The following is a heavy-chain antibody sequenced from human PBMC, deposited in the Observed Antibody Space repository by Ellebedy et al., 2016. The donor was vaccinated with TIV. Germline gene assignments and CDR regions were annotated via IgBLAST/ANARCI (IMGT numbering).Heavy chain of an antibody. D-gene: IGHD1-1*01. CDR2: IHYSGSI. CDR3: ARDRFWGNWRYKGNWLDP. V-gene: IGHV4-59*01. CDR1: GGSISDSS. Sequence: SETLSLTCTVSGGSISDSSWSWIRQAPGKGLEWIAYIHYSGSIDYSPSLKSRLTVSRDTSKNEFSLSVTSVTAADTAVYYCARDRFWGNWRYKGNWLDPWGQGTLVTVSS. J-gene: IGHJ5*02.